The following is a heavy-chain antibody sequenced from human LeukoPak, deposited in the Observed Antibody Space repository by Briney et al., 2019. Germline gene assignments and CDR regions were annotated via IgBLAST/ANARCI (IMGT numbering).Heavy chain of an antibody. J-gene: IGHJ4*02. V-gene: IGHV4-59*01. CDR1: GGPISSYY. CDR2: IYYSGST. CDR3: ARARDYFDY. Sequence: SETLSLTCTVSGGPISSYYWSWIRQPPGKGLEWIGYIYYSGSTNYNPSLKSRVTISVDTSKNQFSLKLSSVTAADTAVYYCARARDYFDYWGQGTLVTVSS.